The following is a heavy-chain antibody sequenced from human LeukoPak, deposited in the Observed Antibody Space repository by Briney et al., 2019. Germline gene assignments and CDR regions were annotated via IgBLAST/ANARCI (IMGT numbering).Heavy chain of an antibody. D-gene: IGHD1-1*01. Sequence: ASVKVSCKASGYTFTCYYMHWVRQAPGQGLEWMGWINPNSAATNYAQKFQGRVTMTRDTSISTAYMELSGLRSDDTGVYYCARVPGTSYYYYYMDVWGKGTAVTVSS. J-gene: IGHJ6*03. CDR2: INPNSAAT. V-gene: IGHV1-2*02. CDR1: GYTFTCYY. CDR3: ARVPGTSYYYYYMDV.